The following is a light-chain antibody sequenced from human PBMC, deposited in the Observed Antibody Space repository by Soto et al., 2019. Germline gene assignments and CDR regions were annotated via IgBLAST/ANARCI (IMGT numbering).Light chain of an antibody. J-gene: IGLJ1*01. CDR2: DVT. CDR1: SSDVGGYNY. Sequence: QSVLTQPRSVSGSPGQSVTISCTGTSSDVGGYNYVSWYQQRPGKVPKLMIFDVTKRPSGVPDRFSGSKSGNTASLTISGLQAEDEADYHCCSYAGSHLYVFGPGTKVTVL. CDR3: CSYAGSHLYV. V-gene: IGLV2-11*01.